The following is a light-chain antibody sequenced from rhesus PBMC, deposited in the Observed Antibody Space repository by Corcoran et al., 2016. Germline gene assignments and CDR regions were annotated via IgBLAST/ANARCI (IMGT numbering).Light chain of an antibody. V-gene: IGKV4-1*01. Sequence: DIVMTQSPDSLAVSLGETVTINCKSSQSLLFRSNTKNYLAWYQQNAGQAPKLLIYWASTRESGVPNRLSGRGSGQDFTLTISGLQAEDVAVYYCQQYYSTPLTFGGGTKVEIK. CDR3: QQYYSTPLT. J-gene: IGKJ4*01. CDR1: QSLLFRSNTKNY. CDR2: WAS.